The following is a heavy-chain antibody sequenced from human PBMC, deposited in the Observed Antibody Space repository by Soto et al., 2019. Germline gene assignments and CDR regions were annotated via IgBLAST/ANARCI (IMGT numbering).Heavy chain of an antibody. CDR1: GYSFFSYY. D-gene: IGHD3-3*02. V-gene: IGHV1-46*01. CDR3: ARGGATIFGVIDS. Sequence: GASVKVSCKASGYSFFSYYIHWVQQAPGQGLEWMGRFLASGGNTDYAQRFRGRVSMTRDTSTTNTVSLELTSLTSDDTAVYYCARGGATIFGVIDSWGQGXRVTVYS. CDR2: FLASGGNT. J-gene: IGHJ4*02.